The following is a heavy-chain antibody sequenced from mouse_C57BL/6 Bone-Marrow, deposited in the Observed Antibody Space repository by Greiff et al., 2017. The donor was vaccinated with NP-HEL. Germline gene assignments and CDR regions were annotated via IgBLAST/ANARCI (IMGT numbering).Heavy chain of an antibody. Sequence: VHVKQSVAERVRPGASVKLSCTASGFNIKNTYMHWVKQRPEQGLEWIGRIDPANGNTKYAPKFQGKATITADTSSNTAYLQLSSLTSEDTAIYYCAREGVLVLRSLAYWGQGTLVTVSA. CDR1: GFNIKNTY. V-gene: IGHV14-3*01. CDR2: IDPANGNT. J-gene: IGHJ3*01. CDR3: AREGVLVLRSLAY. D-gene: IGHD1-1*01.